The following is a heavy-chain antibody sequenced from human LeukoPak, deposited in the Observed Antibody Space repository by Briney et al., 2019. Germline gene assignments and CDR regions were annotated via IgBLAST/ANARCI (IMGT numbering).Heavy chain of an antibody. CDR1: GYAFTSYA. CDR2: INAGNGNT. D-gene: IGHD2-2*02. Sequence: ASVKVSCKASGYAFTSYAMHWVRQAPGQRLEWMGWINAGNGNTKYSQKFQGRVTITRDTSASTAYMELSSLRSEDTAVYYCARDSIPPETNAFDYWGQGTLVTVSS. CDR3: ARDSIPPETNAFDY. V-gene: IGHV1-3*01. J-gene: IGHJ4*02.